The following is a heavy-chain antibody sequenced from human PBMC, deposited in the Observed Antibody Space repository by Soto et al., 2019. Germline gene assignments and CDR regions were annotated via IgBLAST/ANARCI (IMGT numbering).Heavy chain of an antibody. V-gene: IGHV3-21*01. J-gene: IGHJ4*02. CDR2: ISSSSSYI. CDR3: ARSNSSPYAYYFDY. Sequence: GGSLRLSCAASGFTFSSYSMNWVRQAPGKGLEWVSSISSSSSYIYYADSVKGRFTISRDNAKNSLYLQMNSLRAEDTAVYYCARSNSSPYAYYFDYWGQGTLVTVSS. CDR1: GFTFSSYS. D-gene: IGHD3-16*01.